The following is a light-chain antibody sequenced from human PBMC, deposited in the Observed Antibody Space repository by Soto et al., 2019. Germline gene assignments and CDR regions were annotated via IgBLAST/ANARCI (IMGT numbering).Light chain of an antibody. J-gene: IGLJ1*01. CDR1: SSDVGGYNF. CDR2: DVS. Sequence: QSVLTQPCSVSGSPGQSVTISCTGTSSDVGGYNFVSWYQQHPVKAPKLMIYDVSKRPSGVPDRFSGSKSGNTASLTISGLQAEDEADYYCCSYAGSYTYVFGTGTKVTVL. V-gene: IGLV2-11*01. CDR3: CSYAGSYTYV.